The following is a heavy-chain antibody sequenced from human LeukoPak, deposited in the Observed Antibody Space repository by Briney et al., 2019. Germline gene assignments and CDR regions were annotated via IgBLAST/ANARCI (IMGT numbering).Heavy chain of an antibody. CDR2: ISSGGDTI. V-gene: IGHV3-11*01. CDR3: ARLGHYYYFMDF. D-gene: IGHD1-26*01. Sequence: GGSLRLSCAASGLTFANAWMKWVRQAPGKGLEWVSYISSGGDTIYYADSVKGRFTISRDNAKDSLYLQMNSLRAEDTAVYYCARLGHYYYFMDFWGTGTRVTVSS. CDR1: GLTFANAW. J-gene: IGHJ6*03.